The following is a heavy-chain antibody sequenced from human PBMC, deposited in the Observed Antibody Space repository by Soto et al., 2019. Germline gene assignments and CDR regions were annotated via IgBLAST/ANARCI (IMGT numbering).Heavy chain of an antibody. Sequence: SVKVSCKASGGTFSSYAISWVRQAPGQGLEWMGGIIPIFGTANYAQKFQGRVTITADKSTSTAYMELSSLRSEDTDVYYCARESGYDFWSGYYPPDYYYYGMDVWGQGTTVTVSS. V-gene: IGHV1-69*06. J-gene: IGHJ6*02. CDR3: ARESGYDFWSGYYPPDYYYYGMDV. CDR1: GGTFSSYA. CDR2: IIPIFGTA. D-gene: IGHD3-3*01.